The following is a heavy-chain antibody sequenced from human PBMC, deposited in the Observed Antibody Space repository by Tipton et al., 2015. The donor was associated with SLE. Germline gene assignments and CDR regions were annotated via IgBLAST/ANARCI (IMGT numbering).Heavy chain of an antibody. V-gene: IGHV3-23*01. Sequence: SLRLSCAVSGFNFNKYGMNWIRQTPGKGLEWVATILGSGATTYHADSVKGRFTISRDNPKNTLYLQMNSLRAEDTAVYYCAREKEEVTGDYNWFDPWGQGTLVTVSS. J-gene: IGHJ5*02. CDR3: AREKEEVTGDYNWFDP. D-gene: IGHD1-20*01. CDR1: GFNFNKYG. CDR2: ILGSGATT.